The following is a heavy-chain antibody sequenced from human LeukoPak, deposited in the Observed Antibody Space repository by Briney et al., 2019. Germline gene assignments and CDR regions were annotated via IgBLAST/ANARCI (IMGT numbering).Heavy chain of an antibody. V-gene: IGHV3-7*01. D-gene: IGHD3-10*01. J-gene: IGHJ4*02. CDR1: GFTFSSYW. Sequence: GSLRLSCAASGFTFSSYWMSWVRQAPGKGLEWVANIKQDGSEKYYVDSVKGRFTISRDNAKNSLYLQMNSLRAEDTAVYYCASTTYYYGSGRSSFDYGGQGTLVPSPQ. CDR3: ASTTYYYGSGRSSFDY. CDR2: IKQDGSEK.